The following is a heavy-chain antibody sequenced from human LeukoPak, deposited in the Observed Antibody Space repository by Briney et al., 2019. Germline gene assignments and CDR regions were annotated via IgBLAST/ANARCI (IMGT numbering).Heavy chain of an antibody. CDR1: GFTVSSYY. J-gene: IGHJ4*02. Sequence: GGSLRLSCAASGFTVSSYYMNWVRQAPGKELEWVSVIYTGGGRYYADSVRGRFTISRDTSKNMVFLQMNSLRVEDTAVYYCAKGRGFRVWDPWDNWGQGTLITVSS. V-gene: IGHV3-53*01. CDR2: IYTGGGR. D-gene: IGHD3-16*01. CDR3: AKGRGFRVWDPWDN.